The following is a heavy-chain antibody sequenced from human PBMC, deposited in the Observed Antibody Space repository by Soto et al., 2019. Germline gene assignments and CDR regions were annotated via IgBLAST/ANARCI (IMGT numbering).Heavy chain of an antibody. V-gene: IGHV1-69*06. CDR3: ARGTRSGSYYYYGLDV. Sequence: QVQLVQSGAEVKKPGSSVKVSGKASGGTFSSYAISWVRQAPGQGLGWMGGIIPIFGTTNYARRFQGRVTITADKSTSTAYMELRSLRSEDTAVYYCARGTRSGSYYYYGLDVWGQGTTVTVSS. CDR1: GGTFSSYA. D-gene: IGHD1-26*01. J-gene: IGHJ6*02. CDR2: IIPIFGTT.